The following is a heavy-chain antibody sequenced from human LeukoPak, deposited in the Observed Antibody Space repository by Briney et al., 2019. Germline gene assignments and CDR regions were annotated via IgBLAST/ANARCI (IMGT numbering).Heavy chain of an antibody. V-gene: IGHV3-30*02. CDR2: IRYDGSNK. CDR1: GFTFISYG. D-gene: IGHD2-8*01. Sequence: GGSLRLSCAASGFTFISYGMHWVRQAPGKGLEWVAFIRYDGSNKYYADSVKGRFSISRDNSKNILYLQMNSLRAEDTAVYYCAKDRCSNGIGCYYYYMDVWGKGTTVTISS. CDR3: AKDRCSNGIGCYYYYMDV. J-gene: IGHJ6*03.